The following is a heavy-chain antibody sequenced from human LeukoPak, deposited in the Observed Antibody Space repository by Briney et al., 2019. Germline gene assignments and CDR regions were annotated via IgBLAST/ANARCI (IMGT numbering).Heavy chain of an antibody. CDR3: ARGNGDYIGYYFDY. V-gene: IGHV1-18*01. CDR1: GYTFTSYG. D-gene: IGHD4-17*01. Sequence: ASVKVSCKASGYTFTSYGISWVRQAPGQGLEWTGWISAYNGNTNYAQKLQGRVTMTTDTSTSTAYMELRSLRSDGTAVYYCARGNGDYIGYYFDYWGQGTLVTVSS. CDR2: ISAYNGNT. J-gene: IGHJ4*02.